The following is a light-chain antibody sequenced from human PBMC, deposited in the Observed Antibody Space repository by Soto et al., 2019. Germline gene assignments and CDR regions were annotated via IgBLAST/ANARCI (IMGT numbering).Light chain of an antibody. Sequence: QSVLTQPPSASGTPGQRVTISCSGGWSDMGTNTVNWYQHLPGTAPKLLIYSDNQRPSGVPVRFSGAKSGTSASLAITGLQSEYEADYYGAACDGSLNHILCGGGTKLTL. V-gene: IGLV1-44*01. CDR1: WSDMGTNT. CDR2: SDN. CDR3: AACDGSLNHIL. J-gene: IGLJ2*01.